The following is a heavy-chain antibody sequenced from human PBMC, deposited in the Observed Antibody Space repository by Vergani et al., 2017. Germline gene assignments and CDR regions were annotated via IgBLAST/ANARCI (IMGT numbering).Heavy chain of an antibody. D-gene: IGHD2-2*01. Sequence: QVQLQESGPGLVKPSETLSLTCAVSGYSISSGYYWGWIRQPPGKGLEWIGSIYHSGSTYYNPSLKSRVTISVDTSKNQFSLKLSSVTAADTAVYYGARVGPIPAARFDYWGQGTLVTVSS. V-gene: IGHV4-38-2*01. CDR2: IYHSGST. CDR3: ARVGPIPAARFDY. J-gene: IGHJ4*02. CDR1: GYSISSGYY.